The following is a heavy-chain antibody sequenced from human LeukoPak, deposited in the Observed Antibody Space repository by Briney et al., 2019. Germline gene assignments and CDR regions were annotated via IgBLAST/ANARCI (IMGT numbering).Heavy chain of an antibody. CDR1: GYTFTTYG. J-gene: IGHJ4*02. CDR2: VSGHNDNT. Sequence: ASVKVSCKASGYTFTTYGISRVRQAPGQGLEWMGRVSGHNDNTKYTQKFQGRATMTTDASPSTAYLELRSLTSDDTAVYCCVRGSLTWKSGSVGYWGQGTLVTVSS. CDR3: VRGSLTWKSGSVGY. V-gene: IGHV1-18*01. D-gene: IGHD3-10*01.